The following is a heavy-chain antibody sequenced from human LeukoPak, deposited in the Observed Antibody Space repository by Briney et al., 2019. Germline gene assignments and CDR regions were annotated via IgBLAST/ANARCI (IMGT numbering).Heavy chain of an antibody. J-gene: IGHJ3*02. CDR1: GGSISSSSYY. CDR3: ARDLRYFDWFRPPNDAFDI. Sequence: SETLSLTCTVSGGSISSSSYYWGWIRQPPGKGLEWIGSIYYSGSTNYNPSLKSRVTISVDTSKNQFSLKLSSVTAADTAVYYCARDLRYFDWFRPPNDAFDIWGQGTMVTVSS. CDR2: IYYSGST. D-gene: IGHD3-9*01. V-gene: IGHV4-39*07.